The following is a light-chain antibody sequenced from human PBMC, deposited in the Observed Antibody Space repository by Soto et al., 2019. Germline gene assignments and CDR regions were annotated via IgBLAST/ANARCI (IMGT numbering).Light chain of an antibody. V-gene: IGKV3-15*01. CDR1: ESVSTN. J-gene: IGKJ1*01. CDR2: VAS. CDR3: HHFNHWPWT. Sequence: EIVMTQSPFTLSVSPGERATLSCRASESVSTNLAWYQQKPGQAPRLLIYVASTRATGVPARFTGGGSGTEFTLTISSLQSEDFAVYYCHHFNHWPWTFGQGTKVEIK.